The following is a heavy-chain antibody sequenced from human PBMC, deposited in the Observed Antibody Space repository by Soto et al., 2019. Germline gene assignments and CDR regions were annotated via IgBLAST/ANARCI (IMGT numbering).Heavy chain of an antibody. CDR1: GYTLTSND. J-gene: IGHJ5*02. CDR2: MNPKTGDS. Sequence: QVKRGQSGAEVKKPGASGKASCKASGYTLTSNDIDWWRKASGQGPEGMGWMNPKTGDSNSAEKFQGRLRMTRNTSTNTAYMELSSLTSEDTAVYYCARGRPGGGIKRSWFDPWGQGTLVTVST. CDR3: ARGRPGGGIKRSWFDP. D-gene: IGHD1-1*01. V-gene: IGHV1-8*01.